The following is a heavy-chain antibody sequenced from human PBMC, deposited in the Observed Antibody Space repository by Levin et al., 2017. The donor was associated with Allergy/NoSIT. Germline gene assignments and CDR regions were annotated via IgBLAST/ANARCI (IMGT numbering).Heavy chain of an antibody. CDR2: ISSTSSYI. CDR1: GFSFRTYT. CDR3: ARGHGISTGYRSSTVGHFAMDV. Sequence: GGSLRLSCAASGFSFRTYTINWVRQTPGKGLEWVSSISSTSSYIYYADSVKGRFTVSRDNDKTSGYLQINSLRAEDTATYHCARGHGISTGYRSSTVGHFAMDVWGQGTTVTVSS. J-gene: IGHJ6*02. D-gene: IGHD6-13*01. V-gene: IGHV3-21*01.